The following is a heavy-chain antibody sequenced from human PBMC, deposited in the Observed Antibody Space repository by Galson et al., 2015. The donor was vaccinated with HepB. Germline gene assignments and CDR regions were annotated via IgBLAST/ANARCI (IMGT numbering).Heavy chain of an antibody. J-gene: IGHJ4*02. CDR2: IKQDGSEK. Sequence: SLRLSCAASGFTFSSYWMTWVRQAPGKGLEWVANIKQDGSEKYYVDSVKGRFTISRDNAKNSLYLQMNSLRTEDTAVYFCARDSRHSSVWSPRPLDYWGREPWSPSPQ. V-gene: IGHV3-7*03. D-gene: IGHD6-19*01. CDR1: GFTFSSYW. CDR3: ARDSRHSSVWSPRPLDY.